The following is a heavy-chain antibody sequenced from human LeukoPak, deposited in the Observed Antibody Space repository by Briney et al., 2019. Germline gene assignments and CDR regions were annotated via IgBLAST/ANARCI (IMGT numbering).Heavy chain of an antibody. J-gene: IGHJ4*02. Sequence: SETLSLTCTVSGGSISSSSYYWGWIRQPPGKGLEWIGIIYYSGITYYSASLKSRVTISVDTSKKQLSLKQSSVTAADTAMYYCARLLYFDWPPYFDYWGQGTLVTVSS. D-gene: IGHD3-9*01. V-gene: IGHV4-39*01. CDR1: GGSISSSSYY. CDR3: ARLLYFDWPPYFDY. CDR2: IYYSGIT.